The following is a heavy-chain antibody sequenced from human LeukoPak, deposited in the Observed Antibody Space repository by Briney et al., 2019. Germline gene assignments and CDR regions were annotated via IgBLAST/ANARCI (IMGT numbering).Heavy chain of an antibody. Sequence: GGSLRLSCAASGFTVSSNYMSWVRQAPGKGLEWVSVIYSGGSTYYADSVKGRFTISRDNSKNTLYLQMNSLRAEDTAVYYCAKDPADGSGSYYLDYWGQGTLVTVSS. D-gene: IGHD3-10*01. CDR2: IYSGGST. J-gene: IGHJ4*02. CDR1: GFTVSSNY. V-gene: IGHV3-53*05. CDR3: AKDPADGSGSYYLDY.